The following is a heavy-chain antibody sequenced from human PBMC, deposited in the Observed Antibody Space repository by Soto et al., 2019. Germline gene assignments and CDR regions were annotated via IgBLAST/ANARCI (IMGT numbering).Heavy chain of an antibody. CDR2: MYHSGST. CDR1: GGSISSNYW. V-gene: IGHV4-4*02. Sequence: QVQLQESGPGLVKPSGTLSLTCAVSGGSISSNYWWTWVRQAPGKGLEWIGEMYHSGSTNYNPSLQSRVTISVDKSKNQFFLTLTSVTAADTAVYYCARLQMIAFGGHVYRSFDIRGQGTLVTVSS. J-gene: IGHJ3*02. CDR3: ARLQMIAFGGHVYRSFDI. D-gene: IGHD3-16*01.